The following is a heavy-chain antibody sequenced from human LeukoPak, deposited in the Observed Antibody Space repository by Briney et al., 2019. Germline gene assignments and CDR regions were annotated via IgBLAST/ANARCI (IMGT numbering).Heavy chain of an antibody. D-gene: IGHD3-22*01. CDR1: GGSISSFY. J-gene: IGHJ4*02. CDR3: ARDQRYYDSSGHLDY. Sequence: PSETLSLTCTVSGGSISSFYWSWIRQPPGKGLQWIGYIYYSGITRYNPSLKSRVTISVDTSKNQFSLKLSTVTAEDTAVYYCARDQRYYDSSGHLDYWGQGALVTVSS. V-gene: IGHV4-59*01. CDR2: IYYSGIT.